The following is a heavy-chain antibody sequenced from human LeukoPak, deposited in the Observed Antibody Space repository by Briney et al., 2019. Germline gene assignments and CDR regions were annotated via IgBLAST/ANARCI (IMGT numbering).Heavy chain of an antibody. J-gene: IGHJ6*03. D-gene: IGHD5-12*01. CDR2: INPNSGVT. Sequence: ASVKVSCKASGYTFSGFYIHWVRQAPGQGLEWMGWINPNSGVTNYAQKLQGRVTITRDTSIDAAYMQLSRLRSDDTAVYYCAKDRYGDYEAPFHYYMDAWGRGTTVTVSS. V-gene: IGHV1-2*02. CDR1: GYTFSGFY. CDR3: AKDRYGDYEAPFHYYMDA.